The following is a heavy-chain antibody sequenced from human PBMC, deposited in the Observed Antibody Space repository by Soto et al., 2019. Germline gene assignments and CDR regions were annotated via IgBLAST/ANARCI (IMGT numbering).Heavy chain of an antibody. J-gene: IGHJ4*02. V-gene: IGHV3-53*01. D-gene: IGHD2-2*01. CDR1: GFTVSSNY. CDR3: ARAPPFQYLNFDY. CDR2: IYSGGST. Sequence: PGGSLRLSCAACGFTVSSNYMSWVRQAPGKGLEWVSVIYSGGSTYYADSVKGRFTISRDNSKNTLYLQMNSLRAEDTAVYYCARAPPFQYLNFDYWGQGTLVTVSS.